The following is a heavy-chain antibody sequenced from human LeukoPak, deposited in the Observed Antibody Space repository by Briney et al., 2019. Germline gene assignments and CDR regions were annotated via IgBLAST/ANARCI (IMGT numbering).Heavy chain of an antibody. CDR1: GFTFSSYS. J-gene: IGHJ4*02. D-gene: IGHD5-12*01. CDR3: AKDSGYDYFDN. Sequence: PGGSLRLSCAASGFTFSSYSMSWVRQAPGKGLEWVSYISRSAGNTYYADSVKGRFTISRDNAKNSLYLQMDSLRAEDTAVYYCAKDSGYDYFDNWGQGTLVTASS. CDR2: ISRSAGNT. V-gene: IGHV3-21*01.